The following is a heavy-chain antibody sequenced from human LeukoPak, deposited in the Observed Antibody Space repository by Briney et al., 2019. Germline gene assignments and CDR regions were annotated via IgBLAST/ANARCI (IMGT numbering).Heavy chain of an antibody. J-gene: IGHJ4*02. CDR2: IYYSGST. V-gene: IGHV4-59*01. Sequence: SETLSHTRTLWVGSNSSCYRSLIRQPPGKGPEGIGYIYYSGSTNYNPSLKSRVTISVDTSKSQFSLKLSSVTAADTAVYYCASSTGYSSGWYRGDYWGQETLVTVSS. D-gene: IGHD6-19*01. CDR3: ASSTGYSSGWYRGDY. CDR1: VGSNSSCY.